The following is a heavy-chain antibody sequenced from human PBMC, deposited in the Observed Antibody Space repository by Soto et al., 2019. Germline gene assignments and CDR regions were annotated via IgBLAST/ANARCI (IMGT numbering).Heavy chain of an antibody. Sequence: QVQLVESGGGVVQPGRSLRLSCAASGFTFSSYAMHWVRQAPGKGLEWVAVISYDGSNKYYADSVKGRFTISRDNSKNTLYLQMNSLRDKDTAVYYCARDPLWGTAMVLWYFDLWGRGTLVTVSS. CDR1: GFTFSSYA. D-gene: IGHD5-18*01. CDR2: ISYDGSNK. J-gene: IGHJ2*01. V-gene: IGHV3-30-3*01. CDR3: ARDPLWGTAMVLWYFDL.